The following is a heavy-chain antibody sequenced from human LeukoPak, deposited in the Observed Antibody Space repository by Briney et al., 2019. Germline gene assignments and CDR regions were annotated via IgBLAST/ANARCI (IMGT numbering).Heavy chain of an antibody. Sequence: GESLEISCKSSGYNFANSWIGWVRQMPGKGLEWIGMMYPGDSDTTYSPSFQGQVTLSADKSINTAYLQWNSLKASDTAMYYCTRLHDSGSYCDHWGQGTLVTVSS. D-gene: IGHD3-10*01. CDR1: GYNFANSW. CDR3: TRLHDSGSYCDH. V-gene: IGHV5-51*01. J-gene: IGHJ4*02. CDR2: MYPGDSDT.